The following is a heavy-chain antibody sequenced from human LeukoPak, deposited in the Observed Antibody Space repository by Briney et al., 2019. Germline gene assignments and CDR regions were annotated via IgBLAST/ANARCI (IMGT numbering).Heavy chain of an antibody. V-gene: IGHV4-34*01. D-gene: IGHD6-13*01. Sequence: SETLSLTCAVYGGSFSGYYWSWIRQPPGKGLEWIGEINHSGSTNYNPSLKSRVTISVDTSKNQSSLKLSSVTAADTAVYYCARGVIAAAPYWGQGTLVTVSS. CDR2: INHSGST. CDR1: GGSFSGYY. CDR3: ARGVIAAAPY. J-gene: IGHJ4*02.